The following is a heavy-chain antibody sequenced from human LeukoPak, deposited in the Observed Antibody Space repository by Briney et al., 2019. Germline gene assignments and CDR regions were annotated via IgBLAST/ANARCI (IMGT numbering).Heavy chain of an antibody. CDR2: ISSSSSYI. J-gene: IGHJ6*02. Sequence: GGSLRLSCAASGFTFSSNWMHWVRQAPGKGLEWVSSISSSSSYIYYADSVKGRFTISRDNAKNSLYLQINSLRAEDTAVYYCARETYCGGDCYSGLDYGMDVWGQGTTVTVSS. CDR3: ARETYCGGDCYSGLDYGMDV. CDR1: GFTFSSNW. D-gene: IGHD2-21*02. V-gene: IGHV3-21*01.